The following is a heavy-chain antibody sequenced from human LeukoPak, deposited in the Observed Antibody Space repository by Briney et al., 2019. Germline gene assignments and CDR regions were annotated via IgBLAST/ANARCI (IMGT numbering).Heavy chain of an antibody. CDR2: IDYSAGT. V-gene: IGHV4-4*07. J-gene: IGHJ4*02. CDR3: ARGIADPYSFDS. CDR1: GASLGGYC. Sequence: SHTLSLTCSVSGASLGGYCSGWVRQPPGKGLEWIGLIDYSAGTNYTPTVKSRVPMSVAKSKNQFSLNLSSVTAADTAVYYCARGIADPYSFDSWGQGTLVTVSS. D-gene: IGHD6-13*01.